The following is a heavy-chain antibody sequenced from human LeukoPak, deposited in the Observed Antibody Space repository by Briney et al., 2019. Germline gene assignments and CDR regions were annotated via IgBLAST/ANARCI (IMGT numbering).Heavy chain of an antibody. CDR3: TRGGFGELYHFDY. CDR2: FIPIFGTA. CDR1: GNSCTKYA. J-gene: IGHJ4*02. Sequence: ASVKVSCKASGNSCTKYAITWGRQAPGQGLEWMGEFIPIFGTAKYAKKFQGRVTITADKSTSTAYMDLNSLRSEDTAVYYCTRGGFGELYHFDYWGQGTLVTVSS. D-gene: IGHD3-10*01. V-gene: IGHV1-69*06.